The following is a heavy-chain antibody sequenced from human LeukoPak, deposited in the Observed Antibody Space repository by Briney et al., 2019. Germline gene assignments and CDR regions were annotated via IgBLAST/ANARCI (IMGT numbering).Heavy chain of an antibody. J-gene: IGHJ3*02. Sequence: SETLSLTCTVSGGSISGYYWSWIRQPPGKGLEWIGYIYYNGSTKYNPSLKSRVTMSVDTSKNQFSLKLSSVTAADTAVYYCARINVYGGNSEGSVSRDAFDIWGQGTMVTVSS. CDR2: IYYNGST. D-gene: IGHD4-23*01. V-gene: IGHV4-59*12. CDR3: ARINVYGGNSEGSVSRDAFDI. CDR1: GGSISGYY.